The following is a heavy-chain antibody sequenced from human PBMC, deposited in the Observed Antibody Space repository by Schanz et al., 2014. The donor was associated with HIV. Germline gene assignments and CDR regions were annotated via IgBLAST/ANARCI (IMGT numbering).Heavy chain of an antibody. D-gene: IGHD6-19*01. J-gene: IGHJ3*01. V-gene: IGHV3-30*09. CDR3: AREGESSGRAGLFDP. Sequence: QVQLVESGGGVVQPGRSLRLSCTASGLTFSSSIMHWVRQAPGKGLEWGAGMSHDGFSKYFADSVKGRFAISREDSKNTVHLQMDSLRPEDTAVYYCAREGESSGRAGLFDPWGQGAMVTVSS. CDR2: MSHDGFSK. CDR1: GLTFSSSI.